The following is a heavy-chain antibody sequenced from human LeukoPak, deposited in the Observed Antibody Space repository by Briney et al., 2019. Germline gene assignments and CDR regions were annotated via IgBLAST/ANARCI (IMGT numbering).Heavy chain of an antibody. CDR2: ISGSGGST. J-gene: IGHJ4*02. CDR1: GFTFSSYA. V-gene: IGHV3-23*01. CDR3: AKVSIFGVVIIRVFDY. Sequence: GGSLRLSCAASGFTFSSYAMSWVRQAPGKGLEWVSAISGSGGSTYYADSVKGRFTISRDNSKNTLYLQMNSLRAEDTAVYYCAKVSIFGVVIIRVFDYWGQGTLVTVSS. D-gene: IGHD3-3*01.